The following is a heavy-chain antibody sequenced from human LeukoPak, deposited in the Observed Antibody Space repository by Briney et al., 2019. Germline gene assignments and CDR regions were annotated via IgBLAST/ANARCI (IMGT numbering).Heavy chain of an antibody. CDR2: IYYSGST. V-gene: IGHV4-59*01. D-gene: IGHD2-15*01. CDR1: GGSISSYY. J-gene: IGHJ6*03. Sequence: SETLSLTCTVSGGSISSYYWTWIRQPPGKGLEWIGYIYYSGSTNYNPSLKSRVSISVDTSRNQFSLKLSSVTAADTAVYYCARYSVAGDDYMDVWGKGTTVTVSS. CDR3: ARYSVAGDDYMDV.